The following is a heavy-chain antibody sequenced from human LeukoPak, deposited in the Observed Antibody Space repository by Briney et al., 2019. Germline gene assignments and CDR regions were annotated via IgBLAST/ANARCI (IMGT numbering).Heavy chain of an antibody. CDR2: IWYEGSNK. Sequence: GGSLRLSCVASGFTFSTYGMHWVRQAPGKGLEWVAVIWYEGSNKYYADSVKGRFTISRDTSENTLYLQMNSLRADDTAVYYCATVGGSCSSSNCFAYFAYWGQGTLLTVSS. CDR1: GFTFSTYG. V-gene: IGHV3-33*01. CDR3: ATVGGSCSSSNCFAYFAY. D-gene: IGHD2-2*01. J-gene: IGHJ4*02.